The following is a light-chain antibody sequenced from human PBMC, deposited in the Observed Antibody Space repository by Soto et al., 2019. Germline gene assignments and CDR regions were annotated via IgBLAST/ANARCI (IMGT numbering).Light chain of an antibody. J-gene: IGKJ1*01. CDR3: QQYNNRPRT. CDR1: QSVSSN. CDR2: GAS. V-gene: IGKV3-15*01. Sequence: EIVRPQSPATLSVSPGERATLSCRASQSVSSNLAWYQQKPGQAPRLLIYGASTRATGIPARFSGSGSGTEFTPTISSLQSEDFAVYYCQQYNNRPRTFGQGTKVDI.